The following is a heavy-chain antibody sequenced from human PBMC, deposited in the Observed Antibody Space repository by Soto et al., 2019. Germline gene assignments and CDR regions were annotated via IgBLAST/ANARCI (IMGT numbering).Heavy chain of an antibody. CDR2: INQGGSQK. V-gene: IGHV3-7*01. CDR3: ARIYCSTTSCYYDY. D-gene: IGHD2-2*01. J-gene: IGHJ4*02. Sequence: GGSLRLSCAASGFTFSSYWMSWVRQAPGKGLEWVANINQGGSQKYYVDSVKGRFTISRDNAKNSLYPQMNSLRAEDTAVYYCARIYCSTTSCYYDYWGQGTLVTVSS. CDR1: GFTFSSYW.